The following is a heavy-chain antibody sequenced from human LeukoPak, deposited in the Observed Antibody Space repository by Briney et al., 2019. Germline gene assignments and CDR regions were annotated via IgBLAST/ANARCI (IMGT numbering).Heavy chain of an antibody. D-gene: IGHD2-2*01. V-gene: IGHV1-24*01. CDR2: FDPEDGET. CDR3: AAGGPAAFSDY. Sequence: ASVKVSCKTSGYTFIDSYIHWVRQAPGQGLEWMGGFDPEDGETIYAQKFQGRVTMTEDTSTDTAYMELSSLRSEDTAVYYCAAGGPAAFSDYWGQGTLVTVSS. CDR1: GYTFIDSY. J-gene: IGHJ4*02.